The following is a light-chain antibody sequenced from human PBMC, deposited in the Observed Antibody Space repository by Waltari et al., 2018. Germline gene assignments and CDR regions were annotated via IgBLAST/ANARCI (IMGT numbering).Light chain of an antibody. CDR1: QSIGNW. J-gene: IGKJ1*01. Sequence: DIQMTQSPSTLSASVEDRVTITCRASQSIGNWLAWYQQKPGTAPKLLIQSASSLETGVPSRFSGSGSETEFTLTISGLLADDFATYFCHQYHSYPWTFGQGTKVEIK. CDR2: SAS. V-gene: IGKV1-5*03. CDR3: HQYHSYPWT.